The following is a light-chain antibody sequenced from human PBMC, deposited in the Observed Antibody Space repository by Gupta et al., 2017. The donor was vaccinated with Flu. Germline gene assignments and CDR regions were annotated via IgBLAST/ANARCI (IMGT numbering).Light chain of an antibody. CDR3: QVWDSSSDHVV. V-gene: IGLV3-21*03. CDR2: DDS. Sequence: GKTARITCGGNNIGTKSVHWYQQKPGQAPGLVVYDDSDRPSGIPERFAGSNSGNTAKLTISRVEAGDEADYYGQVWDSSSDHVVFGGGTKLTVL. J-gene: IGLJ2*01. CDR1: NIGTKS.